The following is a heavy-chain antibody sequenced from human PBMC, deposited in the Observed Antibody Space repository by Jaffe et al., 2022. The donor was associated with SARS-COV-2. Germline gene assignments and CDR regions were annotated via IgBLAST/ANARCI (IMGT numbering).Heavy chain of an antibody. D-gene: IGHD2-2*02. CDR3: LVVPAAIRPYYYYGMDV. J-gene: IGHJ6*02. CDR1: GFTFSSYG. Sequence: QVQLVESGGGVVQPGRSLRLSCAASGFTFSSYGMHWVRQAPGKGLEWVAVISYDGSNKYYADSVKGRFTISRDNSKNTLYLQMNSLRAEDTAVYYCLVVPAAIRPYYYYGMDVWGQGTTVTVSS. CDR2: ISYDGSNK. V-gene: IGHV3-30*03.